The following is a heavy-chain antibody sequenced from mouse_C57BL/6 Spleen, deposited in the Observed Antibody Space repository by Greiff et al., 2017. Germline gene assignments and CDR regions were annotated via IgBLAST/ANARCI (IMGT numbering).Heavy chain of an antibody. CDR2: INPYNGGT. D-gene: IGHD2-2*01. Sequence: VQLKQSGPVLVKPGASVKMSCKASGYTFTDYYMNWVKQSHGKSLEWIGVINPYNGGTSYNQKFKGKATLTVDKSSSTAYMELNSLTSEDSAVYYCARGNGSVYFDYWGQGTTLTVSS. V-gene: IGHV1-19*01. CDR1: GYTFTDYY. J-gene: IGHJ2*01. CDR3: ARGNGSVYFDY.